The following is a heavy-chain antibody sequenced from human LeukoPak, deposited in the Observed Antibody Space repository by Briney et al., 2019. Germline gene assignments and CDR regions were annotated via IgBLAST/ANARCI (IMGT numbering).Heavy chain of an antibody. CDR3: ARGRRYCSSTSCPNFDY. Sequence: ASVKVSCKASGYTFTSYGISWVRQAPGQWLEWMGWISAYNGNTNYAQKLQGRVTMTTDTSTSTAYMELRSLRSDDTAVYYCARGRRYCSSTSCPNFDYWGQGTLVTVSS. J-gene: IGHJ4*02. V-gene: IGHV1-18*01. D-gene: IGHD2-2*01. CDR1: GYTFTSYG. CDR2: ISAYNGNT.